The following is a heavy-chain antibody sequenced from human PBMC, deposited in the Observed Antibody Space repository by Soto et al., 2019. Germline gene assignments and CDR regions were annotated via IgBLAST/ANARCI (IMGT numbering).Heavy chain of an antibody. J-gene: IGHJ4*02. Sequence: VQLVESGGGLVKPGGSLRLSCAASGFTFSSYSMNWVRQAPGKGLEWVSSISSSSSYIYYADSVKGRFTISRDNAKNSLYLQMNSLRAEDTAVYYCARALELMVYSKGDYWGQGTLVTVSS. CDR2: ISSSSSYI. V-gene: IGHV3-21*01. D-gene: IGHD2-8*01. CDR3: ARALELMVYSKGDY. CDR1: GFTFSSYS.